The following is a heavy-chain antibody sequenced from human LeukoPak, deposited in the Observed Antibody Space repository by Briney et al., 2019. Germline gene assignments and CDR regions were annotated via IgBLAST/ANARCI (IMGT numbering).Heavy chain of an antibody. CDR1: GFTVRSNY. CDR3: ARDCSSTNCFDY. CDR2: IYSGGST. D-gene: IGHD2-2*01. V-gene: IGHV3-66*01. Sequence: GGSLRLSCAASGFTVRSNYMSWVRQAPGKGLEWVSVIYSGGSTYYADSVKGRFTISRDNSKNTLYLQMNSLRAEDTAVYYCARDCSSTNCFDYWGQGTLVTVSS. J-gene: IGHJ4*02.